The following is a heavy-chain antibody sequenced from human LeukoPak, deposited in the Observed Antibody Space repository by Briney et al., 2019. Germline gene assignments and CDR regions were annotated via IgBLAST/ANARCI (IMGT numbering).Heavy chain of an antibody. V-gene: IGHV1-69*13. J-gene: IGHJ6*02. D-gene: IGHD3-9*01. CDR3: ARGQWRGDILTGYTPKAMDV. Sequence: ASVKVSCKASGGTFSSYAISWVRQAPGQGLEWMGGIIPIFGTANYAQKFQGRVTITADESTSTAYMELSSLRSEDTAVYYCARGQWRGDILTGYTPKAMDVWAKGPRSPSP. CDR2: IIPIFGTA. CDR1: GGTFSSYA.